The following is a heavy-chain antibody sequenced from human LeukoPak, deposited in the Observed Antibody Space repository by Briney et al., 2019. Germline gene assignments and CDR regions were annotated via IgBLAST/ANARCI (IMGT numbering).Heavy chain of an antibody. D-gene: IGHD6-13*01. CDR2: ISYDGSNK. J-gene: IGHJ4*02. Sequence: HSGGSLRLPCAASGFTFSSYGMHWVRQAPGKGLEWVAVISYDGSNKYYADSVKGRFTISRDNSKNTLYLQMNSLRAEDTAVYYCAKDLASAGILDYWGQGTLVTVSS. CDR1: GFTFSSYG. V-gene: IGHV3-30*18. CDR3: AKDLASAGILDY.